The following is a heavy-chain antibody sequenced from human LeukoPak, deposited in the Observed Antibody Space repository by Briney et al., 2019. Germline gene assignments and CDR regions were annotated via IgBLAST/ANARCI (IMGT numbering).Heavy chain of an antibody. CDR1: GFTFSSYW. J-gene: IGHJ5*02. CDR3: ARPLMYYYGSETYFWFDP. CDR2: IKEDGSEK. V-gene: IGHV3-7*01. D-gene: IGHD3-10*01. Sequence: LSGGSLRLSCAASGFTFSSYWMNWVRQAPGKGLEWVANIKEDGSEKDYVDSVKGRFTISRDNAKNSLSLQMNSLRAEDTAVYYCARPLMYYYGSETYFWFDPWGQGTLVTVSS.